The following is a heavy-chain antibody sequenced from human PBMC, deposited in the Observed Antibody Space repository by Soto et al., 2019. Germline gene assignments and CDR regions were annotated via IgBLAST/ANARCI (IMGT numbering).Heavy chain of an antibody. V-gene: IGHV1-46*03. Sequence: ASVKVSCKASGYTFTSYYMHWVRQAPGQGLEWMGIINPSGGSTSYAQKFQGRVTMTRDTSTSTVYMELSSLRSEDTAVYYCARGVPGPDPKYYFDYWGQGTLVTVSS. CDR3: ARGVPGPDPKYYFDY. CDR2: INPSGGST. CDR1: GYTFTSYY. J-gene: IGHJ4*02.